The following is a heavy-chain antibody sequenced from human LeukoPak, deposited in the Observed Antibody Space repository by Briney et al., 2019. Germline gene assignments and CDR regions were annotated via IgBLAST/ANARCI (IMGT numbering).Heavy chain of an antibody. CDR1: GFTFSSSA. D-gene: IGHD6-13*01. Sequence: GGSLRLSCSASGFTFSSSAMTWVRQAPGKGLEWVSAVGPTGANTYYAGSVKGRFTISRDNFESTVYLQMNSLSAEDTAVYYCAKNSAGPPFYDNWGQGTLVTVSS. V-gene: IGHV3-23*01. CDR3: AKNSAGPPFYDN. J-gene: IGHJ4*02. CDR2: VGPTGANT.